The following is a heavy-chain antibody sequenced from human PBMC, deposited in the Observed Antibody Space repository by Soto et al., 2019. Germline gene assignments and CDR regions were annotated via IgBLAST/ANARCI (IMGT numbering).Heavy chain of an antibody. CDR3: ARHEDYYDSSGSISYYYYGMDV. CDR1: GFTFSSYS. Sequence: GGSLRLSCAASGFTFSSYSMNWVRQAPGKGLEWVSSISSSSSYIYYADSVKGRFTISRDNAKNSLYLQMNSLRAEDTAVYYCARHEDYYDSSGSISYYYYGMDVWGQGTTVTVSS. D-gene: IGHD3-22*01. J-gene: IGHJ6*02. CDR2: ISSSSSYI. V-gene: IGHV3-21*01.